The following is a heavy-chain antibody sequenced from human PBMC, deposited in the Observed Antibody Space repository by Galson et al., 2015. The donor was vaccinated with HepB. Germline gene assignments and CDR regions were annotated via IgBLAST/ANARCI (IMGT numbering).Heavy chain of an antibody. Sequence: SLRLSCAASGFTFSSYAMSWVRRAPGKGLEWVSAISGSGGSTYYADSVKGRFTISRDNSKNTLYLQMNSLRAEDTAVYYCAKDHYYGSGSYELTFDYWGQGTLVTVSS. D-gene: IGHD3-10*01. CDR1: GFTFSSYA. CDR2: ISGSGGST. CDR3: AKDHYYGSGSYELTFDY. V-gene: IGHV3-23*01. J-gene: IGHJ4*02.